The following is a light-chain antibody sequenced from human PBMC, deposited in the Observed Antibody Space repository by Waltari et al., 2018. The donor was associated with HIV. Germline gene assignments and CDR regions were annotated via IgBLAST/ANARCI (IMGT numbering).Light chain of an antibody. CDR1: QSVSSD. CDR2: DAS. Sequence: EIVLTQSPATLSLSPGERATLSCRASQSVSSDLAWYQHKPGQAPRLLSYDASNRATGIPARFSGSGSVTDFTLTISSLEPEDFAIYYCQQRSNWPFMYTFGQGTKLEIK. V-gene: IGKV3-11*01. J-gene: IGKJ2*01. CDR3: QQRSNWPFMYT.